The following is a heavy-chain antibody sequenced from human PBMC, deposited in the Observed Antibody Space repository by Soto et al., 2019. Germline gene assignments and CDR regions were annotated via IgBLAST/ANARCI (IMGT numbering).Heavy chain of an antibody. CDR2: IYHSGST. J-gene: IGHJ4*02. CDR3: ARVSCANGFCCVAY. CDR1: GGSISSGDYY. V-gene: IGHV4-30-4*01. D-gene: IGHD2-8*01. Sequence: QVQLQESGPGLVKPTQTLSLTCTVSGGSISSGDYYWSWTRQPPGKGLEWIGYIYHSGSTYYNTSLMSRVTMSVDTSKNQFSLKLNSVTSADTAVYYCARVSCANGFCCVAYWGQGTLVTVSS.